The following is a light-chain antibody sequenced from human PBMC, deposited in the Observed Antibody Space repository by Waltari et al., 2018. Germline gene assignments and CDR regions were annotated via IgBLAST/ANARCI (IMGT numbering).Light chain of an antibody. CDR2: HAS. CDR3: QKYGSTPRP. Sequence: DIVLTQSPGTLSLSPGERASLPCRASQRITNNYLAWYQQIPGQAPRVLIYHASTRANGIPDRFSGSGSGTDFTLTISRLEPEDFAVYYCQKYGSTPRPFGGGTKVEIK. J-gene: IGKJ4*01. V-gene: IGKV3-20*01. CDR1: QRITNNY.